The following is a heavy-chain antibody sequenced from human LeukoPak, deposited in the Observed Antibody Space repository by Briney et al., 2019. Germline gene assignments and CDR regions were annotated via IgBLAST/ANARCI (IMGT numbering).Heavy chain of an antibody. V-gene: IGHV3-7*01. CDR3: ARDSAGNDY. CDR1: GFTFSTYW. D-gene: IGHD6-13*01. Sequence: PGGSLRLSCAASGFTFSTYWMSWVRQAPGKGLEWVANIKQDGSEKYYVDSVKGRFTIPRDNAKNSLYLQMNSLRAEDTAMYYCARDSAGNDYWGQGTLVTVSS. J-gene: IGHJ4*02. CDR2: IKQDGSEK.